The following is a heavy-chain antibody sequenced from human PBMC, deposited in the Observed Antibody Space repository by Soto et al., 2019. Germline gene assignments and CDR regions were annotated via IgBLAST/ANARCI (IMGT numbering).Heavy chain of an antibody. CDR1: GGTFSSYT. CDR3: ASALFGLGSFDY. Sequence: QVQLVQSGAEVKKPGSSVKVSCKASGGTFSSYTISWVRQAPGQGLEWMGRIIPILGIANYAQKFQGRVTITADKSTSTAYMELSSLRSEDTAVYYCASALFGLGSFDYWVQGTLVTVSS. J-gene: IGHJ4*02. V-gene: IGHV1-69*02. CDR2: IIPILGIA. D-gene: IGHD3-10*01.